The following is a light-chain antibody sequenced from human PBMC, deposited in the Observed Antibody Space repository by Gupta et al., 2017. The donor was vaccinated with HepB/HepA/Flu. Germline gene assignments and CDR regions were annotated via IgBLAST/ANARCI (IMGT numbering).Light chain of an antibody. CDR3: RQTLQTPGT. CDR1: QSLLHSHGYSY. J-gene: IGKJ2*01. CDR2: LGS. V-gene: IGKV2-28*01. Sequence: DIVMNRSTITMPVTPGEPAAISCRSSQSLLHSHGYSYLDWYLQKPGQSPQLLIYLGSNRASGVSDRFSGSGSGTDFTLKISRVEAEEVWVYNCRQTLQTPGTFGQGTKMDIK.